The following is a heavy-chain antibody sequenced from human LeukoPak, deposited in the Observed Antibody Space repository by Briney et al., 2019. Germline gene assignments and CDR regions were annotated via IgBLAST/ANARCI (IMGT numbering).Heavy chain of an antibody. CDR1: GFTFSSYA. CDR2: ISYDGSNK. V-gene: IGHV3-30*04. CDR3: ARDGDYYDSSGYVGLLDY. D-gene: IGHD3-22*01. Sequence: GGSLRLSCAASGFTFSSYAMHWVRQAPGKGLEWVAVISYDGSNKYYADSVKGRFTISRDNSKNTLYLQMNSLRAEDTAVYYCARDGDYYDSSGYVGLLDYWGQGTLVTVSS. J-gene: IGHJ4*02.